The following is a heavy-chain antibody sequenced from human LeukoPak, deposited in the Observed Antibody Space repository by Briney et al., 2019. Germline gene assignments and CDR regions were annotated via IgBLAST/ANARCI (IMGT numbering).Heavy chain of an antibody. V-gene: IGHV1-3*04. J-gene: IGHJ4*02. D-gene: IGHD2-2*01. CDR3: ARGGPAANDY. CDR2: INTGNGNT. CDR1: GYTFTGFT. Sequence: ASVKVSCKASGYTFTGFTIHWVRQAPGQRLEWMGWINTGNGNTKYSQKFQGRVTITRDTSASTAYMELSSLRSEDTAVYYCARGGPAANDYWGQGTLVTVSS.